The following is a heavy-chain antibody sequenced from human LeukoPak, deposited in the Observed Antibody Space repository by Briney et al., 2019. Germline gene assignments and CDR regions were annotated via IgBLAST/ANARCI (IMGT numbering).Heavy chain of an antibody. Sequence: SVKVSCKASGGTFNSYGIIWVRQAPGQGLEWMGGIIPILGTANYAQKFQGRVTITADKSTSTAYMELSSLRSEDTAVYYCASGRGIAAAGRYYYYYMDVWGKGTTVTVSS. CDR3: ASGRGIAAAGRYYYYYMDV. J-gene: IGHJ6*03. CDR1: GGTFNSYG. D-gene: IGHD6-13*01. V-gene: IGHV1-69*06. CDR2: IIPILGTA.